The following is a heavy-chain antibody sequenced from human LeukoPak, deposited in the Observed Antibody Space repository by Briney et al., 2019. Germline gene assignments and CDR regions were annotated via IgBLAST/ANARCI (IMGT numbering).Heavy chain of an antibody. CDR1: GGSFSGYY. CDR2: INHSGST. V-gene: IGHV4-34*01. D-gene: IGHD3-16*01. CDR3: ARDQEGDFDY. J-gene: IGHJ4*02. Sequence: SETLSLTCAVYGGSFSGYYWSWIRQPPGKGLEWIGEINHSGSTNYNPSLKSRVTISVDTSKNQFSLKLSSVTAADTAVYYCARDQEGDFDYWGQGTLVTVSS.